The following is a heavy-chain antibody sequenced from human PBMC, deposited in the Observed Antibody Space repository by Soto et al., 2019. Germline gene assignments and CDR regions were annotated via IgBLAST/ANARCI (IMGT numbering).Heavy chain of an antibody. CDR1: EFTFSSYA. CDR2: ISQSATGT. CDR3: AQDSTTMVRGVIITLGWFDP. V-gene: IGHV3-23*04. D-gene: IGHD3-10*01. J-gene: IGHJ5*02. Sequence: VQLVESGGGVVQPGRSLRLSCAASEFTFSSYAMSWVRQAPGKGLEWVSSISQSATGTYYADSVKGRFTISRDNSKNTLYLQMNSLRAEDTAVYYCAQDSTTMVRGVIITLGWFDPWGQGILVTVSS.